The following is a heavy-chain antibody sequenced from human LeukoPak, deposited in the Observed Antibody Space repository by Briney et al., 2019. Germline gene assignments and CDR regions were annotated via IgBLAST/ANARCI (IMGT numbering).Heavy chain of an antibody. V-gene: IGHV1-8*02. J-gene: IGHJ4*02. D-gene: IGHD6-13*01. CDR2: MNPNSGNT. CDR1: GGTFSSYA. CDR3: ARAVGQLVPFRPDY. Sequence: GASVKVSCKASGGTFSSYAINWVRQATGQGLEWMGWMNPNSGNTGYAQKFQGRVTMTRNTSISTAYMELSSLRSEDTAVYYCARAVGQLVPFRPDYWGQGTLVTVSS.